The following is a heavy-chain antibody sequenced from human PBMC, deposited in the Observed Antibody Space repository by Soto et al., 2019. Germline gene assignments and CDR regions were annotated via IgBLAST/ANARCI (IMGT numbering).Heavy chain of an antibody. CDR1: GFTFSSYA. CDR2: ISGSGGST. Sequence: GGSLRLSCAASGFTFSSYAMSWVRQAPGKGLEWVSAISGSGGSTYYADSVKGRFTISRDNSKNTLYLQMNSLRAEDTAVYYCAKDRGPLYGSGSYHDAFDIWGQGTMVTVSS. V-gene: IGHV3-23*01. CDR3: AKDRGPLYGSGSYHDAFDI. D-gene: IGHD3-10*01. J-gene: IGHJ3*02.